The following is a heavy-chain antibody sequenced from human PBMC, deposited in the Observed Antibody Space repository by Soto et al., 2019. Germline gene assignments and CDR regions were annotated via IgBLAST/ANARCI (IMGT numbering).Heavy chain of an antibody. D-gene: IGHD1-26*01. Sequence: SETLSLTCTVSGGAISTYYWTWIRQPAGKGLEWIGRIYSSGSTKYNPSLQSRVTMSLDTSNNQFSLRLTSVTAADTAVYYCARVSSGSSLYYFDYWGQGTLGSV. V-gene: IGHV4-4*07. CDR2: IYSSGST. J-gene: IGHJ4*02. CDR3: ARVSSGSSLYYFDY. CDR1: GGAISTYY.